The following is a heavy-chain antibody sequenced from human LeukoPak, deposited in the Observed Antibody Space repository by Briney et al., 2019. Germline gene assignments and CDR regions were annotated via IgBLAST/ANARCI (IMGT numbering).Heavy chain of an antibody. CDR2: IKSKTDGATT. CDR1: GFTFSNAW. D-gene: IGHD1-26*01. Sequence: GGSLRLSCAASGFTFSNAWMSWVRQAPGKRLEWVGRIKSKTDGATTEYAAPVKGRFTISRDDSKNTLYLQMNSLKTEDTAVYYCTTEGGYSGSYDAFDIWGQGTMVTVSS. J-gene: IGHJ3*02. V-gene: IGHV3-15*01. CDR3: TTEGGYSGSYDAFDI.